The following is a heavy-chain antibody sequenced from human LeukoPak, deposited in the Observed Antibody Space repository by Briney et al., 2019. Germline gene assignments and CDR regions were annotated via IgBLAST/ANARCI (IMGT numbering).Heavy chain of an antibody. CDR2: IYYSGGT. D-gene: IGHD3-16*01. CDR1: GGSISSSSYY. V-gene: IGHV4-39*01. CDR3: ARIRGITYYFDY. Sequence: PSETLSLTCTVSGGSISSSSYYWGWIRQPPGKGLEWIGSIYYSGGTYYNPSLKSRVTISVDTSKNQFSLKLSSVTAADTAVYYCARIRGITYYFDYWGQGTLVTVSS. J-gene: IGHJ4*02.